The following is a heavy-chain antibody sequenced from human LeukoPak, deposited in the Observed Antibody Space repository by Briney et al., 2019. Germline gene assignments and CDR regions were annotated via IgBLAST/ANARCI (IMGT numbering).Heavy chain of an antibody. Sequence: GSLRLSCAGSGFTFSNYAMSWVRQAPGKGLEWVSAISGSGGSTYYADSVKGRFTISRDNSKNTLYLQMNSLRAEDTAVYYCAKEGIVVVPAAKYMDVWGKGTTVTVSS. D-gene: IGHD2-2*01. CDR3: AKEGIVVVPAAKYMDV. J-gene: IGHJ6*03. CDR1: GFTFSNYA. CDR2: ISGSGGST. V-gene: IGHV3-23*01.